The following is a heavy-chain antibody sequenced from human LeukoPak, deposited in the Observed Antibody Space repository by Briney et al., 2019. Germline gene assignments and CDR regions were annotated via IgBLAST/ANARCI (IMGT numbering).Heavy chain of an antibody. CDR3: ATPDITIFGVVDAFDI. D-gene: IGHD3-3*01. Sequence: GGSLRLSCAASGFTFSSYAMSWVRQAPGKGLEWISAISGGGSSTYYADSVKGRVTISRDNSENTLYLQMNSLRAEDTAVYYCATPDITIFGVVDAFDIWGQGTMVTVSS. CDR1: GFTFSSYA. V-gene: IGHV3-23*01. J-gene: IGHJ3*02. CDR2: ISGGGSST.